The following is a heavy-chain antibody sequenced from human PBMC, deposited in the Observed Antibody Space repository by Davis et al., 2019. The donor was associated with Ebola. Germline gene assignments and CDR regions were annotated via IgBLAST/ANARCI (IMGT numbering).Heavy chain of an antibody. CDR3: ATWEPFDY. V-gene: IGHV4-59*05. J-gene: IGHJ4*02. D-gene: IGHD1-26*01. Sequence: SETLSLTCTVSGGSISSYYWSWIRQPPGKGLEWIGSIYYSGSTYYNPSLKSRVTISVDTSKNQFSLKLSSVTAADTAVYYCATWEPFDYWGQGTLVTVSS. CDR1: GGSISSYY. CDR2: IYYSGST.